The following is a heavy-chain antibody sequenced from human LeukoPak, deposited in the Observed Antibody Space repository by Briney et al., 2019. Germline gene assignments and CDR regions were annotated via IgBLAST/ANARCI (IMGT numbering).Heavy chain of an antibody. J-gene: IGHJ4*02. CDR1: GYTFTNYD. CDR3: VRGPHHWGFGY. CDR2: MGSNSGDT. V-gene: IGHV1-8*02. D-gene: IGHD7-27*01. Sequence: ASVKVSCKASGYTFTNYDINWVRQATGQGLEWMGWMGSNSGDTGYAQQFQGRVTMTRDTFISTAYMELNNVRSEDTAVYYCVRGPHHWGFGYWGQGTLVTVSS.